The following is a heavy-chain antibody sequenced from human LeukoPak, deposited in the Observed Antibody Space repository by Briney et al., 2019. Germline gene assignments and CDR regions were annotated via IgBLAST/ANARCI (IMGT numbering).Heavy chain of an antibody. CDR1: GFTFSRNG. V-gene: IGHV3-21*01. CDR2: ISVSGTYI. D-gene: IGHD6-13*01. CDR3: AREFFSSPYFDY. Sequence: GGSLRLSCAASGFTFSRNGMAWVRQAPGKGLEWVSSISVSGTYIYYSDSVKGRFTISRDNAKNSLYLEMNSLRSEDTAVYYCAREFFSSPYFDYWGQGTLVTVSS. J-gene: IGHJ4*02.